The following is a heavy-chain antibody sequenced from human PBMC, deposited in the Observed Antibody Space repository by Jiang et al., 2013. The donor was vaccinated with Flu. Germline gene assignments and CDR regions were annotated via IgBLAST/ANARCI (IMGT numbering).Heavy chain of an antibody. Sequence: VQLLESGGGLMQPGGSLRLSCVASGFTISSNYMSWVRQAPGKGLEWVSLIYSGDNTYYSDSVKGRFTISRDNSKNTLYLQMNSLRAEDTAVYYCARGATGYGRGSRFDYWGQGPWSPSPQ. CDR1: GFTISSNY. CDR2: IYSGDNT. J-gene: IGHJ4*02. CDR3: ARGATGYGRGSRFDY. V-gene: IGHV3-53*01. D-gene: IGHD5-18*01.